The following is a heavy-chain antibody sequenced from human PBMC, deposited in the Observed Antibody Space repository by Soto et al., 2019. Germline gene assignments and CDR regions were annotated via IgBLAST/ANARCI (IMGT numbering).Heavy chain of an antibody. D-gene: IGHD6-19*01. CDR2: ISAYNGNT. V-gene: IGHV1-18*01. CDR3: ARAAYPIAVAGDVDY. J-gene: IGHJ4*02. CDR1: GYTFTSYG. Sequence: ASVQVSCKASGYTFTSYGISWVRQAPGQGLEWMGWISAYNGNTNYAQKLQGRVTMTTDTSTSTAYMELRSLRSDDTAVYYCARAAYPIAVAGDVDYWGQGTLVTVSS.